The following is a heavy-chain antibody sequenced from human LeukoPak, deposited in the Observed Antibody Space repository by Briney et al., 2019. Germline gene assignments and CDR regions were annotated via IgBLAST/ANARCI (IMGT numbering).Heavy chain of an antibody. CDR2: INAGNGNT. Sequence: GASVKVSCKASGYTFTSYAMHWVRQAPGQRLEWMGWINAGNGNTKYSQKFQGRVTITRDTSASTAYMELSSLRSEDTAVYYCARGIDDILTGYLYGGQGTLVTVSS. J-gene: IGHJ4*02. CDR3: ARGIDDILTGYLY. D-gene: IGHD3-9*01. V-gene: IGHV1-3*01. CDR1: GYTFTSYA.